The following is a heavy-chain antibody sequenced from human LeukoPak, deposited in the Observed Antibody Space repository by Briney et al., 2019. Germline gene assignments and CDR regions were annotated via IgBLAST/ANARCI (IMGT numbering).Heavy chain of an antibody. V-gene: IGHV1-69*13. CDR1: GFTFTTHD. Sequence: SVKASCKTSGFTFTTHDINWVRQATGKGLEWMGWIIPIFGTANYAQKFQGRVTITADESTSTAYMELSSLRSEDTAVYYCAREWEKEAFDIWGQGTMVTVSS. CDR3: AREWEKEAFDI. J-gene: IGHJ3*02. D-gene: IGHD1-26*01. CDR2: IIPIFGTA.